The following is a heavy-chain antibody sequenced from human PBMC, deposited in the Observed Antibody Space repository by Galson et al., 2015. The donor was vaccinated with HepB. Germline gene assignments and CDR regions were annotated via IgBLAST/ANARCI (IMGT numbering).Heavy chain of an antibody. CDR2: IRSKANSYAT. J-gene: IGHJ6*02. CDR1: GFTFSGSA. D-gene: IGHD6-25*01. V-gene: IGHV3-73*01. CDR3: TRSGSHPPYGMDV. Sequence: SLRLSCAASGFTFSGSAMHWVRQASGKGLEWVGRIRSKANSYATAYAASVKGRFTISRDDSKNTAYLQMNSLKTEDTAVYYCTRSGSHPPYGMDVWGQGTTVTVSS.